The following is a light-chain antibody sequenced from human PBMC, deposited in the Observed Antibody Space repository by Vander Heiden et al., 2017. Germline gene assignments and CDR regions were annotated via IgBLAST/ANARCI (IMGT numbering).Light chain of an antibody. CDR2: AAS. J-gene: IGKJ3*01. CDR1: QGISSY. CDR3: QQYYSYPFT. Sequence: RVTITCRASQGISSYLAWYQQKPGKAPKLLIYAASTLQSGVPSRFSGSGSGTDFTLTISCLQSEDFATYYCQQYYSYPFTVGPGTKVDIK. V-gene: IGKV1-8*01.